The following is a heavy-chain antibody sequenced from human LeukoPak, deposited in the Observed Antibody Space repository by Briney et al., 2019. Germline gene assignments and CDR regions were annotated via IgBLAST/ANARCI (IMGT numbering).Heavy chain of an antibody. V-gene: IGHV5-51*01. D-gene: IGHD3-22*01. Sequence: GESLKISCKGSGYSFTTNWIGWVRQMPGKGLEWMGIIYPGDSDTRYSPSFQGQVTISADKSISTAYLQWSSLKASDTAMYYCARRSGHYYDSSGLYYFDYWGQGTLVTVSS. CDR3: ARRSGHYYDSSGLYYFDY. CDR1: GYSFTTNW. CDR2: IYPGDSDT. J-gene: IGHJ4*02.